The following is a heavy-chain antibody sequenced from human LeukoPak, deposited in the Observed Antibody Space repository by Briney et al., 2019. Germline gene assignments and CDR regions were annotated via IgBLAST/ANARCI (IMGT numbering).Heavy chain of an antibody. V-gene: IGHV3-21*01. CDR3: ARHLPREDAFDI. CDR1: GFTLDAYA. J-gene: IGHJ3*02. Sequence: GGSLRLSCAASGFTLDAYAMIWVRQVPGKGLEWVSSITKSSDNIQYTDSVKGRFTISRDNGKNSLYLQMNSLRAEDTAVYYCARHLPREDAFDIWGQGTKVTVSS. CDR2: ITKSSDNI.